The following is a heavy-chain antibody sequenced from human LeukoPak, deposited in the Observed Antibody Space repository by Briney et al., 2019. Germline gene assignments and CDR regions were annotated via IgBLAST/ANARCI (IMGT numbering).Heavy chain of an antibody. CDR1: GFTFSSYS. CDR2: ISSSSSYI. D-gene: IGHD6-13*01. J-gene: IGHJ5*02. CDR3: ARDVAGSWYSSSWLCWFDP. Sequence: GGSLRLSCAASGFTFSSYSMNWVRQAPGKGLQWVSSISSSSSYIYYADSVKGRFTISRDNAKNSLYLQMNSLRAEDTAVYYCARDVAGSWYSSSWLCWFDPWGQGTLVTVSS. V-gene: IGHV3-21*01.